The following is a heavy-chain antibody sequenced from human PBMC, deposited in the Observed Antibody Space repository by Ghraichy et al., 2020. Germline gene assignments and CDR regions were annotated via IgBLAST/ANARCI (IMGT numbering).Heavy chain of an antibody. J-gene: IGHJ4*02. Sequence: ETLSLTCAASGFTFSSYAMSWVRQAPGKGLEWVSAISGSGGSTYYADSVKGRFTISRDNSKNTLYLQMNSLRAEDTAVYYCAKADGSSSSEGWGQGTLVTVSS. CDR3: AKADGSSSSEG. D-gene: IGHD6-6*01. CDR2: ISGSGGST. CDR1: GFTFSSYA. V-gene: IGHV3-23*01.